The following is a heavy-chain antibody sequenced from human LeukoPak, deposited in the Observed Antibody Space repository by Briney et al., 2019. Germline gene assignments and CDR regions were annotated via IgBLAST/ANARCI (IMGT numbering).Heavy chain of an antibody. V-gene: IGHV1-18*01. D-gene: IGHD3-9*01. CDR3: ARDWAPLTGYYSAEYFQH. CDR2: ISAYNGNT. CDR1: GYTFTSYG. Sequence: ASVKVSCKASGYTFTSYGISWVRQAPGQGLEWMGWISAYNGNTNYAQKLQGRVTMTTDTSTSTAYMELRSLRSDDTAVCYCARDWAPLTGYYSAEYFQHWGQGTLVTVSS. J-gene: IGHJ1*01.